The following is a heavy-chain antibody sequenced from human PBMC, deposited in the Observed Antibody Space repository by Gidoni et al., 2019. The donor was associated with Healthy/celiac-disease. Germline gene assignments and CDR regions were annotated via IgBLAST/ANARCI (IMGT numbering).Heavy chain of an antibody. CDR1: GGSFSSSSYY. V-gene: IGHV4-39*01. CDR2: IYYSGRT. CDR3: ARHLRAVAGFDY. D-gene: IGHD6-19*01. J-gene: IGHJ4*02. Sequence: QLQLQESGPGLVKPSETLSLTCTVSGGSFSSSSYYWGWIRQHPGKGLEWIGSIYYSGRTYDNPSRKSGVTISVDTSKNQFSLKLSSVTAADTAVYYCARHLRAVAGFDYWGQGTLVTVSS.